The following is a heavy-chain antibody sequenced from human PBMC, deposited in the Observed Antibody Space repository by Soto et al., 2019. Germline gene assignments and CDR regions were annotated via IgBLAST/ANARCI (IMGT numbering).Heavy chain of an antibody. CDR1: GGSISSYY. CDR3: ASRVVGYCSGGSCYSTFDI. D-gene: IGHD2-15*01. J-gene: IGHJ3*02. V-gene: IGHV4-59*01. CDR2: IYYSGST. Sequence: QVQLQESGPGLVKPSETLSLTCTVSGGSISSYYWSWIRQPPGKGLEWIGYIYYSGSTNYNPSLKIRVNISVDKSKNQFSLKLSSVTAADTAVYYCASRVVGYCSGGSCYSTFDIWGQGTMVTVSS.